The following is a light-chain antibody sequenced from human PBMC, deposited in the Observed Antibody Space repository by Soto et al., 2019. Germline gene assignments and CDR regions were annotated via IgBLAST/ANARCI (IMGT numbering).Light chain of an antibody. CDR2: EAS. CDR3: QHHNLWPS. CDR1: QSVATN. Sequence: IVMTQSPATLSLSPGERATLSCRASQSVATNLAWYQQKPGQAPRLLIYEASTRATRIPARFSGSGTGTEFTLTISSLQSEDFAVYYCQHHNLWPSFGQGTNLEIK. J-gene: IGKJ2*01. V-gene: IGKV3-15*01.